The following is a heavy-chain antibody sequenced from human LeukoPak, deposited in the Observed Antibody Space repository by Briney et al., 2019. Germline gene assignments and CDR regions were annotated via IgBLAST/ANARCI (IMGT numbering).Heavy chain of an antibody. V-gene: IGHV1-46*04. J-gene: IGHJ5*02. D-gene: IGHD3-3*01. CDR3: ARDFEPAYYDFWSGYYLGNWFDP. CDR1: GYTFTSYY. CDR2: INPSGGST. Sequence: VRVSCKASGYTFTSYYMHWVRQAPGQGLEWMGIINPSGGSTNYAQKLKGRVTMTRDIAKSTVYMELNSLRSEDTAVYYCARDFEPAYYDFWSGYYLGNWFDPWGQGTLVTVSS.